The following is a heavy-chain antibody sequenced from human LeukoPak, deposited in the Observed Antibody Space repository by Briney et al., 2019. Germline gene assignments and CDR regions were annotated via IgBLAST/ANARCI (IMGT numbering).Heavy chain of an antibody. CDR2: IIPIFGTA. J-gene: IGHJ3*02. Sequence: GASVKVSCKASGGTFSSYAISWVRQAPGQGLEWMGGIIPIFGTANYAQKFQGRVTITADESTSTAYMELSSLRSEDTAVYYCARDIPPPDYDILTGSGDAFDIWGQGTMVTVSS. CDR3: ARDIPPPDYDILTGSGDAFDI. D-gene: IGHD3-9*01. CDR1: GGTFSSYA. V-gene: IGHV1-69*13.